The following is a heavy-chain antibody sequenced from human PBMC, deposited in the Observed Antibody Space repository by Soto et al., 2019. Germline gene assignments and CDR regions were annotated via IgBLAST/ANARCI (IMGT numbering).Heavy chain of an antibody. J-gene: IGHJ3*02. CDR1: GYTFTSYY. D-gene: IGHD2-15*01. Sequence: ASVKVSCKASGYTFTSYYMHWVRQAPGQGLEWMGIINPSGGSTSYAQKFQGRVTMTRDTSTSTVYMELSSLRSEDTAVYYCARALGVVHPQDALAIWTQGTMVPVSS. CDR3: ARALGVVHPQDALAI. V-gene: IGHV1-46*01. CDR2: INPSGGST.